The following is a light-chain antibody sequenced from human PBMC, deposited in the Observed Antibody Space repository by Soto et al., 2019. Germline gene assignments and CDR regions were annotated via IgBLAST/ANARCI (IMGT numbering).Light chain of an antibody. J-gene: IGLJ2*01. Sequence: QSALTQPPSASGSPGQSVTISCTGTSSDVGGYNYVSWYQQHPGKAPKLMISEVSNRPSGVPDRFSGSKSGNTASLTVSGLQAEDEADYYCSSYAGNSNVVFGGGTKLTVL. CDR3: SSYAGNSNVV. V-gene: IGLV2-8*01. CDR2: EVS. CDR1: SSDVGGYNY.